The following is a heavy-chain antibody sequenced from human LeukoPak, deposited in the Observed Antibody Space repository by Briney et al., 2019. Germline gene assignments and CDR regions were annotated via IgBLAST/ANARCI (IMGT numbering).Heavy chain of an antibody. CDR1: AYAISSGYF. Sequence: SETLSLTCSVSAYAISSGYFWAWIRQPPGKGLEWIGSIYHSGSTYYNPSLKSRVTISVDTSKNQFSLKLSSVTAADTAVYYCARQAAIFPYYYYYYMDVWGKGTTVTVSS. D-gene: IGHD6-25*01. CDR3: ARQAAIFPYYYYYYMDV. V-gene: IGHV4-38-2*02. J-gene: IGHJ6*03. CDR2: IYHSGST.